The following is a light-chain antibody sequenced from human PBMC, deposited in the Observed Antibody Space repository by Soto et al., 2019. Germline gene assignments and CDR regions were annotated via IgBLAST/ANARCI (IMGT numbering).Light chain of an antibody. CDR3: QQRSNWPLT. CDR2: DAS. J-gene: IGKJ5*01. Sequence: EIVLTQSPGTLSLSPGERATLSCRASQSVSSSYLAWYQQKPGQAPRLIITDASNRATGIPARFSGSGSGTDFTLTISSLESEDFAMYYCQQRSNWPLTFGQGTRLEIK. CDR1: QSVSSSY. V-gene: IGKV3D-20*02.